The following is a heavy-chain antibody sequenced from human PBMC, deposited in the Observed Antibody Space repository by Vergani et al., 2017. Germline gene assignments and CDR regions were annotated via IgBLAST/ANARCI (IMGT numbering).Heavy chain of an antibody. CDR1: GGSISSSNW. CDR2: IYHSGST. Sequence: QVQLQESGPGLVKPPGTLSLTCAVSGGSISSSNWWRWVRQPPGKGLEWIGEIYHSGSTNYNPSLKSRVTISVDKSKNQFSLKLSSVTAADTAVYYCARVEVRYYYDSSGYYYRVPWFDPWGQGTLVTVSS. J-gene: IGHJ5*02. CDR3: ARVEVRYYYDSSGYYYRVPWFDP. V-gene: IGHV4-4*03. D-gene: IGHD3-22*01.